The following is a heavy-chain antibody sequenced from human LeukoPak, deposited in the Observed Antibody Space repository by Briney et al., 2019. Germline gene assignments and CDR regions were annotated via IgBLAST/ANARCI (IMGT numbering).Heavy chain of an antibody. CDR1: CYTFTSYG. Sequence: GASLKVSCKASCYTFTSYGISWVRQAPGQGLEWMGWISTYNGYTYYAQNLQGRVTMTTDTSTSTAYMELRGLRSDDTAVDYCARYIAARRYFDYWGQGTLVTVSS. CDR2: ISTYNGYT. V-gene: IGHV1-18*01. D-gene: IGHD6-6*01. J-gene: IGHJ4*02. CDR3: ARYIAARRYFDY.